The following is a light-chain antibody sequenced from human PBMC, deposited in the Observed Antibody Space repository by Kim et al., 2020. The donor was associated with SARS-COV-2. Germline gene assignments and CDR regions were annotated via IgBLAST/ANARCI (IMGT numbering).Light chain of an antibody. J-gene: IGKJ4*01. Sequence: GDRVAVTCRASQDISNSLAWYQQKPGKAPKLLIYAASTLQSGVPSRFSGSGSGTDFTLTISCLQSEDFATYYCQQYYSYPLTFGGGTKVDIK. CDR3: QQYYSYPLT. V-gene: IGKV1-8*01. CDR2: AAS. CDR1: QDISNS.